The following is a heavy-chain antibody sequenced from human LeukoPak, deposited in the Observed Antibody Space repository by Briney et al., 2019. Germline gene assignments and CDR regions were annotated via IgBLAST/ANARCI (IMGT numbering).Heavy chain of an antibody. J-gene: IGHJ4*02. CDR1: GGSISSNYYY. D-gene: IGHD3-22*01. V-gene: IGHV4-39*01. CDR3: ARNNRGYSDY. Sequence: SETLSLTCSVSGGSISSNYYYWGWIRQPPGKGLEWIGSIYYRGSTYYNPSLKSRLTISVDTSKNQFSLKLSSVTAADTAVYYCARNNRGYSDYWGQGTLVTVSS. CDR2: IYYRGST.